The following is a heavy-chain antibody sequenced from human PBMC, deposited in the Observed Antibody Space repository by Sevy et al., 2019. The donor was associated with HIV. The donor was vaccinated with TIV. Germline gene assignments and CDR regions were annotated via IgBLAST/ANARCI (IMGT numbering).Heavy chain of an antibody. CDR1: GFTLKSSA. V-gene: IGHV1-58*01. J-gene: IGHJ6*02. Sequence: ASVKVSCKASGFTLKSSAVQWVRQARGQRLEWIGWIVVGSGNTKYAQKFQQRVTITREMSTDTAYMELSSLTSGDTAVDYCAADRGWGASRDYRGGFYYHGMDVWGQGTPVTVSS. D-gene: IGHD4-4*01. CDR3: AADRGWGASRDYRGGFYYHGMDV. CDR2: IVVGSGNT.